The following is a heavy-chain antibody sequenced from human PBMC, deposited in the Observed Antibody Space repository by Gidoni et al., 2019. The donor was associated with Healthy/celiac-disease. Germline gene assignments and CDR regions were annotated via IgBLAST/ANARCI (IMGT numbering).Heavy chain of an antibody. J-gene: IGHJ6*03. Sequence: EVQLVESGGGLVKPGRSLRLSCTASGFTFGDYAMSWFRQAPGKGLEWVGFIRSKAYGGTTEYAASVKGRFTISRDDSKSIAYLQMNSLKTEDTAVYYCTREPIVGATYVYMDVWGKGTTVTVSS. CDR1: GFTFGDYA. V-gene: IGHV3-49*05. CDR2: IRSKAYGGTT. CDR3: TREPIVGATYVYMDV. D-gene: IGHD1-26*01.